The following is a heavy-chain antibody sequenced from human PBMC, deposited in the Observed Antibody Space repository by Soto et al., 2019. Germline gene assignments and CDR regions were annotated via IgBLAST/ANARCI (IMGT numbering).Heavy chain of an antibody. CDR3: ARGRDYDSSGYYSRWFDP. D-gene: IGHD3-22*01. J-gene: IGHJ5*02. CDR2: IIPIFGTA. Sequence: QVQLVQSGAEVKKPGSSVKVSCKASGGTFSSYAISWVRQAPGQGLEWMGRIIPIFGTANYAQKFQGRVTITADESTSPDYMELSSLRSEDTAVYYCARGRDYDSSGYYSRWFDPWGQGTLVTVSS. V-gene: IGHV1-69*01. CDR1: GGTFSSYA.